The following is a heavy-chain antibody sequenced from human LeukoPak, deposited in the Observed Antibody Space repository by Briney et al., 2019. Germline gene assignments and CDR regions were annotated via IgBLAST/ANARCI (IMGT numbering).Heavy chain of an antibody. CDR1: GGSISSYY. J-gene: IGHJ4*02. Sequence: SETLSLTCTVSGGSISSYYWSWIRQPPGKGLEWIGYIYYSGSTNYNPSLKSRVTISVDTSKNQFSLKLSSVTAADTAVYYCARQRIGSSWYYFDYWGQGTLVTVSS. CDR3: ARQRIGSSWYYFDY. V-gene: IGHV4-59*08. CDR2: IYYSGST. D-gene: IGHD6-13*01.